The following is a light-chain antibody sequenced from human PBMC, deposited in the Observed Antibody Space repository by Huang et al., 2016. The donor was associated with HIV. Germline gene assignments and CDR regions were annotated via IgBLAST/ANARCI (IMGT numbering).Light chain of an antibody. CDR2: EAS. V-gene: IGKV3-11*01. CDR3: QQCTKWPPVLT. J-gene: IGKJ4*01. Sequence: EIVLTQSPATLSLSPGDRATLSCRASQSVGVYLAWYQQKPGQAPRLLIFEASNRATGIPDRFSGSGSGTDFTLTIDSLHPDDFAIYYCQQCTKWPPVLTFGGGTRVEIK. CDR1: QSVGVY.